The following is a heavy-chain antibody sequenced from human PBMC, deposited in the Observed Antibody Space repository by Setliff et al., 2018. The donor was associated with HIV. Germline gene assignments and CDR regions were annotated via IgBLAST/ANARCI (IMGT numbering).Heavy chain of an antibody. CDR1: AYTFNSYY. CDR3: ARDHIAARSVDY. Sequence: ASVKVSCKTSAYTFNSYYMHWIRQAPGQGLEWMGLIGPSGSSTTYAQNFQGRVTMSRDTSTNTVYMELSSLRSEDTAVYYCARDHIAARSVDYWGQGTLVTSP. J-gene: IGHJ4*02. V-gene: IGHV1-46*02. CDR2: IGPSGSST. D-gene: IGHD6-6*01.